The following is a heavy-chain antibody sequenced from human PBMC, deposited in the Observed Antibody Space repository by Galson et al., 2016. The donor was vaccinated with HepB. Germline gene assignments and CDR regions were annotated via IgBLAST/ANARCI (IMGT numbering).Heavy chain of an antibody. CDR2: NSHDGSNK. Sequence: SLRLSCAASGFTLSSYVMYWVRQAPGKGLEWVAVNSHDGSNKYYADSVKGRFTISRDNAKNTLYLQMNSLRAEDTAVYYCVRGRKGAAAAGLLTYYFYYYGMDVWGQGTTVTVSS. D-gene: IGHD6-13*01. CDR1: GFTLSSYV. V-gene: IGHV3-30-3*01. J-gene: IGHJ6*02. CDR3: VRGRKGAAAAGLLTYYFYYYGMDV.